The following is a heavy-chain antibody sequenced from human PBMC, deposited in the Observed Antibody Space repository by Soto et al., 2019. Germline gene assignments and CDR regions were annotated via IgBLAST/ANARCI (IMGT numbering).Heavy chain of an antibody. CDR3: ARGRHWLDY. Sequence: QVQLQESGPGLVKPSETVSLTCTVSGGSISSFYWSWIRQPPGKGLEWIGYIYYTGSTNYNPSLXSPVTISVDTSKNQFSLKLSSVTDADTEVYYCARGRHWLDYWGQRTLVTVYS. D-gene: IGHD6-19*01. CDR1: GGSISSFY. V-gene: IGHV4-59*01. J-gene: IGHJ4*02. CDR2: IYYTGST.